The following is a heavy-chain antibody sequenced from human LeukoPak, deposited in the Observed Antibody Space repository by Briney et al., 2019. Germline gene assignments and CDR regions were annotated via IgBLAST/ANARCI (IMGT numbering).Heavy chain of an antibody. Sequence: SETLSLTCAVYGGSFSGYYWSWIRQPPGKGLEWIGEINHSGSTNYNPSLKSRVTISVGTSKNQFSLKLSSVTAADTAVYYCASGEYSSGWFDYWGQGTLVTVSS. D-gene: IGHD6-19*01. CDR3: ASGEYSSGWFDY. CDR1: GGSFSGYY. V-gene: IGHV4-34*01. CDR2: INHSGST. J-gene: IGHJ5*01.